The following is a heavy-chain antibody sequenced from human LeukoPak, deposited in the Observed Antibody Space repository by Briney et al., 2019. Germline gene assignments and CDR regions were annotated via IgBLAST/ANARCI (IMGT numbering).Heavy chain of an antibody. Sequence: GGSLRLSCAASGFTFSSYSMIWVRQAPGKGLEWVSFIYSDNTHYSDSVKGRFTISRDNSKNTLYLQMSSLRAADTAVYYCARRAGAYSHPYDYWGQGTLVTVSS. J-gene: IGHJ4*02. CDR1: GFTFSSYS. CDR3: ARRAGAYSHPYDY. D-gene: IGHD4/OR15-4a*01. V-gene: IGHV3-66*04. CDR2: IYSDNT.